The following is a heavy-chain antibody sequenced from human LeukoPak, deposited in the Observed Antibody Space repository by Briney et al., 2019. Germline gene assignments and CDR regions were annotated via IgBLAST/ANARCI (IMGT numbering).Heavy chain of an antibody. CDR1: GYSFTSYW. CDR2: INPGDSDT. Sequence: GESLKISCKGSGYSFTSYWIAWVRQMPGKGLEWMGIINPGDSDTRYSPSFQGQVTISADKSISTAYLQWSGLKASDTAMYYCARRGIAVAGTPAEYFQHWGQGTLVTVSS. J-gene: IGHJ1*01. V-gene: IGHV5-51*01. CDR3: ARRGIAVAGTPAEYFQH. D-gene: IGHD6-19*01.